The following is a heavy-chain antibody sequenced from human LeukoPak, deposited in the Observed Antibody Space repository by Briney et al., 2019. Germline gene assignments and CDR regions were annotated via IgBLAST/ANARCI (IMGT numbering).Heavy chain of an antibody. Sequence: GGSLRLSCAASGFTFTNYAMHWVRQAPGKGLEYVSAISSNGDRTYYANSVKGRFTISRDNAKNSLYLQMNSLRADDTAVYYCAREVYSSSWYDAFDIWGQGTMVTVSS. J-gene: IGHJ3*02. D-gene: IGHD6-13*01. CDR2: ISSNGDRT. V-gene: IGHV3-64*01. CDR1: GFTFTNYA. CDR3: AREVYSSSWYDAFDI.